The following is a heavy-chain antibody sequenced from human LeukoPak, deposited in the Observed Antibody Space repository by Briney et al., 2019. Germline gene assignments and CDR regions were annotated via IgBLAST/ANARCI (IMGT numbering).Heavy chain of an antibody. J-gene: IGHJ4*02. D-gene: IGHD6-19*01. CDR3: ARGSGSGWYDFDY. Sequence: SETLSLTCTVSGGSISSYYWSWLRQPPGKGLEWIGYIYYSGSTNYNPSLKSRVTISVDTSKNQFSLKLGSVTAADTAVYYCARGSGSGWYDFDYWGQGTLVTVSS. CDR1: GGSISSYY. V-gene: IGHV4-59*01. CDR2: IYYSGST.